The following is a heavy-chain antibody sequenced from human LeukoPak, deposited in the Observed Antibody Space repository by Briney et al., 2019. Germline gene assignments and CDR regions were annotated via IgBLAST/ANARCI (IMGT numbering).Heavy chain of an antibody. CDR3: AKDSSVWVVGAISFFDY. CDR1: GFTFSSYG. D-gene: IGHD1-26*01. CDR2: ISYDRSTK. V-gene: IGHV3-30*18. Sequence: GGSLRLSCAASGFTFSSYGMHWVRQAPGKGLEWVAAISYDRSTKYYADSVKGRFTSSRDNSKNTLYLQMNSLRPEDTAVYYCAKDSSVWVVGAISFFDYWGQGTLVTVSS. J-gene: IGHJ4*02.